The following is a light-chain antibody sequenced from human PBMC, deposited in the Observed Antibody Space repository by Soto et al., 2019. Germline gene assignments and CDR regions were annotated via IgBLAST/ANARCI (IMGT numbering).Light chain of an antibody. Sequence: QAVVTQPPSVSGAPGQRVTISCTGSSSNIGAGYDVHWYQQLPGTAPKLLIYGNSNRPSGVPDRFSGSKSGTSASLAITGPQLEAEAEYYYQSYDSSLSGHVVFGGGTKLTVL. CDR2: GNS. J-gene: IGLJ2*01. CDR3: QSYDSSLSGHVV. CDR1: SSNIGAGYD. V-gene: IGLV1-40*01.